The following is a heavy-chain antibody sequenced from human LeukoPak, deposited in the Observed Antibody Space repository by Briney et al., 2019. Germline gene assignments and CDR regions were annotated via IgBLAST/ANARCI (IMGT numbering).Heavy chain of an antibody. CDR3: AREGSSGWFYYFDY. CDR1: GFTFSSYW. J-gene: IGHJ4*02. V-gene: IGHV3-20*04. CDR2: INWNGGST. D-gene: IGHD6-19*01. Sequence: GGSLRLSCAASGFTFSSYWMSWVRQAPGKGLEWVSGINWNGGSTGYADSVKGRFTISRDNAKNSLYLQMNSLRAEDTALYYCAREGSSGWFYYFDYWGQGTLVTVSS.